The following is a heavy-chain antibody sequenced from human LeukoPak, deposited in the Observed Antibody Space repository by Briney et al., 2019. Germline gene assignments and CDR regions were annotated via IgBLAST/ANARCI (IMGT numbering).Heavy chain of an antibody. CDR2: ISSSSSTI. D-gene: IGHD3-10*01. Sequence: GGSLRLSCVPSGITFSNSALSWVRQAPGKGLEWVSYISSSSSTIYYADSVKGRFTISRDNAKNSLYLQMNSLRAEDTAVYYCARVVYGSGSYGTHYWGQGTLVTVSS. CDR3: ARVVYGSGSYGTHY. CDR1: GITFSNSA. V-gene: IGHV3-48*01. J-gene: IGHJ4*02.